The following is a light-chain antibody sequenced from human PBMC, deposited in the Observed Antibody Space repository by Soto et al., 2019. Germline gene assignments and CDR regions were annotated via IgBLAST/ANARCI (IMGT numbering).Light chain of an antibody. CDR2: GDS. Sequence: QSALTQPPSVSGAPGQRVTISCTGSSSNIGAGYDVHWYQQLPGTSPKLLIYGDSNRPSGVPDRFSGSKSGTSASLAITGLQAEDEADYYCQSYDNSLGGSRVFGTGTKLTVL. CDR1: SSNIGAGYD. CDR3: QSYDNSLGGSRV. J-gene: IGLJ1*01. V-gene: IGLV1-40*01.